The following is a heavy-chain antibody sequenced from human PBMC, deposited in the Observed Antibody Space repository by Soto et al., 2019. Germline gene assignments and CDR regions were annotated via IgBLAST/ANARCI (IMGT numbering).Heavy chain of an antibody. V-gene: IGHV3-23*01. CDR3: AKGSNGDYVPYYFDY. Sequence: EVQLLESGGDLVQPGGSLRLSCAASAFTFSSYAMSWVRQAPGKGLEWVSTISGSGGSTYYADSVKGRFTISRDNSKNTLYLQMNSLRAEDTAVYYCAKGSNGDYVPYYFDYWGQGTLVTVSS. D-gene: IGHD4-17*01. CDR2: ISGSGGST. CDR1: AFTFSSYA. J-gene: IGHJ4*02.